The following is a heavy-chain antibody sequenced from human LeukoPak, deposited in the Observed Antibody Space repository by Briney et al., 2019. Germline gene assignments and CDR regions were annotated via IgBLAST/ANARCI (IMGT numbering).Heavy chain of an antibody. CDR1: GYTFTSYD. D-gene: IGHD4-11*01. V-gene: IGHV1-2*02. CDR3: ARGYSNYNYYYMDV. Sequence: ASVKVSCKASGYTFTSYDINWVRQAPGQGLEWMGWINPNSGGTNYAQKFQGRVTMTRDTSISTAYMELSRLRSDDTAVYYCARGYSNYNYYYMDVWGKGTTVTVSS. CDR2: INPNSGGT. J-gene: IGHJ6*03.